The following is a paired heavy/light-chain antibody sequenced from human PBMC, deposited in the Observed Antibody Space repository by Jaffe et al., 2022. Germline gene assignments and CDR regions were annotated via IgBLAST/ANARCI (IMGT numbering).Light chain of an antibody. CDR3: SSYTSSSTLYVV. J-gene: IGLJ2*01. CDR2: DVS. Sequence: QSALTQPASVSGSPGQSITISCTGTSSDVGGYNYVSWYQQHPGKAPKLMIYDVSNRPSGVSNRFSGSKSGNTASLTISGLQAEDEADYYCSSYTSSSTLYVVFGGGTKLTVL. V-gene: IGLV2-14*03. CDR1: SSDVGGYNY.
Heavy chain of an antibody. CDR1: GFTVSSNY. Sequence: EVQLVESGGGLVQPGGSLRLSCAASGFTVSSNYMSWVRQAPGKGLEWVSVIYSGGSTYYADSVKGRFTISRDNSKNTLYLQMNSLRAEDTAVYYCARDGGRYYGSGSRNYYYYMDVWGKGTTVTVSS. V-gene: IGHV3-66*02. CDR2: IYSGGST. J-gene: IGHJ6*03. D-gene: IGHD3-10*01. CDR3: ARDGGRYYGSGSRNYYYYMDV.